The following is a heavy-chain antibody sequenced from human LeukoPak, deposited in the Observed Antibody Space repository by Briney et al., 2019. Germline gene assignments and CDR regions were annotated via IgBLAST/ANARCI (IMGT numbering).Heavy chain of an antibody. CDR2: ISWNSGSI. CDR1: GFIFDDYA. V-gene: IGHV3-9*01. CDR3: AKDGN. Sequence: GRSLRLSCAASGFIFDDYAMHWVRHAPGKGLEWVSGISWNSGSIGYADSVKGRFTISRDNAKNSLYLQMNSLRAEDTALYYCAKDGNWGQGTLVTVSS. J-gene: IGHJ4*02.